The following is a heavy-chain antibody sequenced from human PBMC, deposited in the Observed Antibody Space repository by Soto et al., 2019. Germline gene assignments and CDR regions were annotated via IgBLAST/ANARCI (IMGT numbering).Heavy chain of an antibody. CDR2: ISYDGSIK. CDR1: GFTFSSHS. J-gene: IGHJ4*02. V-gene: IGHV3-30-3*01. D-gene: IGHD3-10*01. CDR3: AREWSTSGDLDY. Sequence: QVQLVESGGGVVQPGRSLRLSCAASGFTFSSHSIQWVRQAPGKGLEWVVVISYDGSIKYYADSVKGRFTISTDNSKNKAYLQMNSLRAEDTAVFYCAREWSTSGDLDYWGQGTLVIVSS.